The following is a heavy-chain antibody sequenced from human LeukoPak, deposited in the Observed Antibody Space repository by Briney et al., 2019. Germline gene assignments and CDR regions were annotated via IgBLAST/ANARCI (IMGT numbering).Heavy chain of an antibody. CDR3: ARGELLWFGELFVAPRYYYGMDV. Sequence: GGSLRLSCAASGFTFSSYAMHWVRQAPGKWLEWVAVISYDGSNKYYADSVKGRFTFSRDNSKNTLYLQMNSLRAEDTAVYYCARGELLWFGELFVAPRYYYGMDVWGQGTTVTVSS. CDR1: GFTFSSYA. J-gene: IGHJ6*02. D-gene: IGHD3-10*01. V-gene: IGHV3-30-3*01. CDR2: ISYDGSNK.